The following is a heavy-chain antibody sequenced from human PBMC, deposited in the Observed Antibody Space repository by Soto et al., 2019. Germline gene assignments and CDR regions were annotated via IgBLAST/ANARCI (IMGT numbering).Heavy chain of an antibody. CDR3: AKVRWKHYFDY. CDR1: GFTFSSYG. V-gene: IGHV3-30*18. Sequence: PGGSLRLSCAASGFTFSSYGMHWVRQAPGKGLEWVAVISYDGSNKYYADSVKGRFTISRDNSKNTLYLQMNSLRAEDTAVYYCAKVRWKHYFDYWGQGTLVTVSS. CDR2: ISYDGSNK. D-gene: IGHD1-1*01. J-gene: IGHJ4*02.